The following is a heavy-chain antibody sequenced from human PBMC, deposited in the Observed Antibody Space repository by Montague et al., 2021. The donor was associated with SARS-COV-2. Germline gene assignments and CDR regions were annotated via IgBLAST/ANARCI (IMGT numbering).Heavy chain of an antibody. J-gene: IGHJ4*02. D-gene: IGHD3-3*01. CDR1: GGSFSGYY. CDR3: ARWDPQTLTLIGVSGKAASDY. V-gene: IGHV4-34*01. Sequence: SETLSLTCAVYGGSFSGYYWSWIRQSPAKGLELISEINHSETTSYNFNPSLRSRVTISVDTSKNQFSLKLSSVTAADTGVYYCARWDPQTLTLIGVSGKAASDYWGQGTLVTVSS. CDR2: INHSETTSY.